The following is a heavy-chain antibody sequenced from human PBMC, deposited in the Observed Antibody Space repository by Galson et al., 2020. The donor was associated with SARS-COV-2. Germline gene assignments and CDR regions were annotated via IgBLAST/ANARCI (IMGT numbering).Heavy chain of an antibody. J-gene: IGHJ3*02. CDR3: ARGYSGSYFSAFDI. D-gene: IGHD1-26*01. Sequence: LSLTCAASGFTFSSYAMHWVRQAPGKGLEWVAVISYDGSNKYYADSVKGRFTISRDNSKNTLYLQMNSLRAEDTAVYYCARGYSGSYFSAFDIWGQGTMVTVSS. CDR2: ISYDGSNK. CDR1: GFTFSSYA. V-gene: IGHV3-30-3*01.